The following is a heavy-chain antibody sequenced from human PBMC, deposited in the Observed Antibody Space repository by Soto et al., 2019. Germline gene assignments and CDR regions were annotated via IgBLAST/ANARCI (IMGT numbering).Heavy chain of an antibody. Sequence: PSETLSLTCAVYGGSFSGYYWSWIRQPPGKGLEWIGEINHSGSTNYNPSLKSRVTISVDTSKNQFSLKLSSVTAADTAVYYCAMRYYDFWSGYYYGMDVWGKGTTVTVSS. CDR3: AMRYYDFWSGYYYGMDV. J-gene: IGHJ6*04. D-gene: IGHD3-3*01. V-gene: IGHV4-34*01. CDR2: INHSGST. CDR1: GGSFSGYY.